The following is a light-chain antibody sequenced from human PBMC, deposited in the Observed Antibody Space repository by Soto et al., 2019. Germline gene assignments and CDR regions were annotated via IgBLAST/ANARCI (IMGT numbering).Light chain of an antibody. J-gene: IGKJ1*01. Sequence: DIQVTQSPSSLSASVGDRVTITCQASQDISKCLNWYQQKAGEAPKLLIYDASNLETGVPSRFSGSGSGTDFTLTINCLQSEDFATYYSQQYYSYPWTFGQATKV. V-gene: IGKV1-33*01. CDR1: QDISKC. CDR2: DAS. CDR3: QQYYSYPWT.